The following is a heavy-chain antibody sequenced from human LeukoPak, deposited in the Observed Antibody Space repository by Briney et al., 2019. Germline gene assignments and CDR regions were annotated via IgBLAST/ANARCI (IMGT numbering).Heavy chain of an antibody. CDR1: GGSFSSYY. Sequence: PSETLSLTCAVYGGSFSSYYWSWIRQPPGKGLEWIGEINHTGSTKYNPSLKSRVTMSVDTSKNQFSLRLNYVTAADTAVYYCARRIAAAKLNYFDYWGQGTLVTVSS. V-gene: IGHV4-34*01. D-gene: IGHD6-13*01. CDR2: INHTGST. CDR3: ARRIAAAKLNYFDY. J-gene: IGHJ4*02.